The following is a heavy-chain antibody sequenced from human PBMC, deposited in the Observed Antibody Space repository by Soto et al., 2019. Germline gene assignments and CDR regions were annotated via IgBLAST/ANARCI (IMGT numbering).Heavy chain of an antibody. CDR1: GYTFTSYG. CDR3: AREPQYYDFWSGYLGSWFDP. CDR2: ISAYNGNT. J-gene: IGHJ5*02. V-gene: IGHV1-18*01. Sequence: ASVKVSCKASGYTFTSYGISWVRQAPGQGLEWMGWISAYNGNTNYAQKLQGRVTMTTDTSTSTAYVELRSLRSDDTAVYYCAREPQYYDFWSGYLGSWFDPWGQGTLVTVSS. D-gene: IGHD3-3*01.